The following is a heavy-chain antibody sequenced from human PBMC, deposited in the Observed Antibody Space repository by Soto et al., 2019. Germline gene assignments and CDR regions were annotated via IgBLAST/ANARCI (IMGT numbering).Heavy chain of an antibody. J-gene: IGHJ4*02. D-gene: IGHD5-12*01. CDR3: ARPPLYSGYDANFDY. CDR2: ISSSSSYI. Sequence: LRLSCAASGFTFSSYSMNWVRQAPGKGLEWVSSISSSSSYIYYADSVKGRFTISRDNAKNSLYLQMNSLRAEDTAVYYCARPPLYSGYDANFDYWGQGTLVTVSS. CDR1: GFTFSSYS. V-gene: IGHV3-21*01.